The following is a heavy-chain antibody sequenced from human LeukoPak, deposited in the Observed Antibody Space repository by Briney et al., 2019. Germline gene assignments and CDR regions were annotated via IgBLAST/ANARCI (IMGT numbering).Heavy chain of an antibody. V-gene: IGHV3-7*01. D-gene: IGHD2-2*01. CDR1: GFTFSSYW. J-gene: IGHJ5*02. CDR2: IKQDGSEK. CDR3: ARDDRSSISCYHNWFDP. Sequence: GGSLRLSCAASGFTFSSYWMSWVRQAPGKGLEWVANIKQDGSEKYYVDSVKGRFTISRDNAKNSLYLQMNSLRAEDTAVYYCARDDRSSISCYHNWFDPWGQGTLVTVSS.